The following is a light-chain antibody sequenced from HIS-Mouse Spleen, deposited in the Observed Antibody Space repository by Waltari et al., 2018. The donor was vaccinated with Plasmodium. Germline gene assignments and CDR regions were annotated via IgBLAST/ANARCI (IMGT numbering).Light chain of an antibody. CDR3: QAWDSSTVV. CDR1: NLGDKY. J-gene: IGLJ2*01. V-gene: IGLV3-1*01. Sequence: SYELTQPPSVSVSPGQTASITCPGDNLGDKYACWYQQKPGQSPVLVIYQVSKRPSGIPERFSGSNSGNTATLTISGTQAMDEADYYCQAWDSSTVVFGGGTKLTVL. CDR2: QVS.